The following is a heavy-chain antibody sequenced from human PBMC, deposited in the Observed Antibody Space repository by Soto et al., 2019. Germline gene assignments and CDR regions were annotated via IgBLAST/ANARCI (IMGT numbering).Heavy chain of an antibody. V-gene: IGHV3-53*02. CDR3: AREAGPLDY. CDR2: IYGGGDT. Sequence: PLVETGGGLIQPGGSLRLSCAASGFTVSNNYMSWVRQAPGKGLEWVSVIYGGGDTYYADSVRGRFTISRDNSKNTLYLQLNSLRAEDTAVYYCAREAGPLDYWGRGTLVTVSS. CDR1: GFTVSNNY. J-gene: IGHJ4*02.